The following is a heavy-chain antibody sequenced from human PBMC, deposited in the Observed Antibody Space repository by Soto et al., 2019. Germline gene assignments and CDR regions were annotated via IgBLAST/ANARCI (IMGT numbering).Heavy chain of an antibody. CDR3: ARGRVINMDV. V-gene: IGHV4-34*01. D-gene: IGHD3-10*01. J-gene: IGHJ6*03. CDR1: GGSFSGYY. CDR2: INHSGST. Sequence: PSETLSLTCAVYGGSFSGYYWSWIRQPPGKGLEWIGEINHSGSTNYNPSLKSRVTISVDTSKNQFPLKLSSVTAADTAVYYCARGRVINMDVRGNGTTVTVSS.